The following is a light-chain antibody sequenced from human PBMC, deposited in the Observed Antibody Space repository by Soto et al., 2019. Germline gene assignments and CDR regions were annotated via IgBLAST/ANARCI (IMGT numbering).Light chain of an antibody. CDR3: SSYTNRRSWV. CDR1: SSNVGGSNH. J-gene: IGLJ3*02. V-gene: IGLV2-14*01. Sequence: QSALTQPPSVTGSPGQSITISCTGTSSNVGGSNHVSWYQQSPGTTPKLIIYEVANRPSGISDRFSASKSGNAASLIISGLQPEEEDNYYCSSYTNRRSWVFGGGTKVTVL. CDR2: EVA.